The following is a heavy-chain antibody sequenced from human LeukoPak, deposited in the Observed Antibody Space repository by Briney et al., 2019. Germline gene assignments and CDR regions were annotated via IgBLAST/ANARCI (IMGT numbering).Heavy chain of an antibody. CDR1: GGSISSGGYY. J-gene: IGHJ2*01. CDR3: ARDRYTVVSWYFDL. Sequence: SETPSLTCTVSGGSISSGGYYWSWIRQHPGKGLEWTGYIYYSGSTYYNPSLKSRVTISVDTSKNQFSLKLSSVTAADTAVYYCARDRYTVVSWYFDLWGRGTLVTVSS. CDR2: IYYSGST. D-gene: IGHD4-23*01. V-gene: IGHV4-31*03.